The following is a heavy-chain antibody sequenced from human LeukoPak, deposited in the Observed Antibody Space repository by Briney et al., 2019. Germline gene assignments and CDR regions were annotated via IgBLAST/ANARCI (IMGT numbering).Heavy chain of an antibody. D-gene: IGHD2-21*01. CDR3: AKDPNCGGNCS. V-gene: IGHV3-30*02. Sequence: PGGSLRLSCAASGFTFRNYGFHWVRQAPGKGLEWVAFIWYDGSNEYYADSVKGRFTIPRDNSKNTVYLQMNSLRTDDTAVDLCAKDPNCGGNCSWGQGTLVTVSS. CDR1: GFTFRNYG. J-gene: IGHJ5*02. CDR2: IWYDGSNE.